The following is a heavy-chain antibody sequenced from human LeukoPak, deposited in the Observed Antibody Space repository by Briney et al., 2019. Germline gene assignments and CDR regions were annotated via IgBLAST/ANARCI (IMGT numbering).Heavy chain of an antibody. Sequence: GGSLRLSCVASEFTFINYAMSWVRQAPGKGLEWVSAISGIGSSIYYADSVKGRFTISRDNSKNTLYLQMNSLRAEDTAVYYCAKAGYSSSRGVPDYWGQGTLVTVSS. J-gene: IGHJ4*02. D-gene: IGHD6-13*01. CDR3: AKAGYSSSRGVPDY. CDR1: EFTFINYA. CDR2: ISGIGSSI. V-gene: IGHV3-23*01.